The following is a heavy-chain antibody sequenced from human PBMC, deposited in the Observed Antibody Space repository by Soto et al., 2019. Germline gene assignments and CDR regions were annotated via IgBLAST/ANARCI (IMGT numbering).Heavy chain of an antibody. CDR2: IYYSGST. CDR3: ARGIVVVPAAISWFDP. CDR1: GGSISSGGYY. Sequence: QVQLQESGPGLVKPSQTLSLTCTVSGGSISSGGYYWSWIRQHPGKGLEWIGYIYYSGSTYYNPSLKSRVTISVDPSKNQFSLKLSSVTAADTAVYYCARGIVVVPAAISWFDPWGQGTLVTVSS. J-gene: IGHJ5*02. V-gene: IGHV4-31*03. D-gene: IGHD2-2*02.